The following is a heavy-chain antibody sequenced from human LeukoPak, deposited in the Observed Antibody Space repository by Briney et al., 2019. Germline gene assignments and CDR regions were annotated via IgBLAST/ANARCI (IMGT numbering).Heavy chain of an antibody. D-gene: IGHD6-13*01. CDR1: GYTFTGYY. CDR2: TNPNSGGT. V-gene: IGHV1-2*06. J-gene: IGHJ4*02. CDR3: ARDFTGYSSSPGY. Sequence: ASVKVSCKASGYTFTGYYMHWVRQAPGQGLEWMGRTNPNSGGTNYAQKFQGRVTMTRDTSISTAYMELSRLRSDDTAVYYCARDFTGYSSSPGYWGQGTLVTVSS.